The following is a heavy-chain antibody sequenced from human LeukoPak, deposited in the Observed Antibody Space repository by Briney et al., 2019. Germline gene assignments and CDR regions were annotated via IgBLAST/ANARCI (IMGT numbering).Heavy chain of an antibody. D-gene: IGHD2-2*01. J-gene: IGHJ5*02. V-gene: IGHV4-34*01. CDR3: AKAAAMAWFDP. CDR2: INHSGST. CDR1: GGSFSGYY. Sequence: PSETLSLTCAVYGGSFSGYYWSWIRQPPGKGLEWIGEINHSGSTNYNPSLKSRVTISVDTSKNQLSLKLSSVTAADTAVYYCAKAAAMAWFDPWGQGTLVTVSS.